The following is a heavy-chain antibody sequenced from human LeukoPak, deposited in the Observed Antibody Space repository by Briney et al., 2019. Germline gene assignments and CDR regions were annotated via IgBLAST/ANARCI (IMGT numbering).Heavy chain of an antibody. CDR2: LSYDGTIK. CDR1: GFAFSSSP. D-gene: IGHD6-19*01. V-gene: IGHV3-30-3*01. J-gene: IGHJ4*02. Sequence: PGVSLRLSCVASGFAFSSSPMHWLRSAPGQGLESVAILSYDGTIKAYTDSVKGRFTISRDTSKNTLYLQMNNLRGEDTAVYYCARDLVAGSPDYFDYWGQGTLVTVSS. CDR3: ARDLVAGSPDYFDY.